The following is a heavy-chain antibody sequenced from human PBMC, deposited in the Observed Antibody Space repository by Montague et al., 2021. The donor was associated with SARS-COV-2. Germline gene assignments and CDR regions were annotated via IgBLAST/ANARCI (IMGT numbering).Heavy chain of an antibody. CDR3: ARARITMIIVVNAFDI. V-gene: IGHV4-31*03. CDR1: GGSISSGGYY. J-gene: IGHJ3*02. CDR2: IYYSGST. Sequence: TLSLTCTVSGGSISSGGYYWSWIRQHPGKGLEWIGYIYYSGSTYYNPSLKSRVTISVDTSKNQFSLKLSSVTAADTAVYYCARARITMIIVVNAFDIWGQGTMVTVSS. D-gene: IGHD3-22*01.